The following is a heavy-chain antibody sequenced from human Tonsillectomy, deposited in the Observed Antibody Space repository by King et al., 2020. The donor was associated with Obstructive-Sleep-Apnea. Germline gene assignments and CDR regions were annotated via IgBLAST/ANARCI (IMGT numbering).Heavy chain of an antibody. V-gene: IGHV3-15*01. CDR1: GFTFFNAW. Sequence: VQLVESGGGLVKPGESLRISCAASGFTFFNAWMSWVRQPPGKGLEWVGRIQSKPDGETIDYAEPMKGRITMSRDDCRNTLYLQMNSLTSEDTAVYYCTSDSLNFEYWGQGTLVTVSS. CDR2: IQSKPDGETI. D-gene: IGHD2-21*02. CDR3: TSDSLNFEY. J-gene: IGHJ4*02.